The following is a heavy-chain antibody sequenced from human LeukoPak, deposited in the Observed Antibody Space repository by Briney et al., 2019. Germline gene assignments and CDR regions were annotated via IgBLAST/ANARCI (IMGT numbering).Heavy chain of an antibody. CDR2: ISGSGGST. Sequence: GGSLRLSCAASGFTFSSYAMSWVRQAPGKGLEWVSAISGSGGSTYYADSVKGRFTISRDNSKNTLYLQMNSLRAEDTAVYYCAKDLMVQGVIITPLFDYWDQGTLVTVSS. CDR3: AKDLMVQGVIITPLFDY. CDR1: GFTFSSYA. D-gene: IGHD3-10*01. V-gene: IGHV3-23*01. J-gene: IGHJ4*02.